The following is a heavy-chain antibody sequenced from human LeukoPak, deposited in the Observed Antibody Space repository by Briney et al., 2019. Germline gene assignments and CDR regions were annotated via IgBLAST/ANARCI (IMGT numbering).Heavy chain of an antibody. J-gene: IGHJ4*02. V-gene: IGHV3-66*01. D-gene: IGHD3-22*01. Sequence: GGSLRLSCAASGFTVSSNYMSWVRQAPGKGLEWVSVIYSGGSTYYADSVKGRFTISRDNSKNTLYLQMNSLRAEDTAVYYCARVAYYYDSSGHWGQGTLVTVSS. CDR3: ARVAYYYDSSGH. CDR1: GFTVSSNY. CDR2: IYSGGST.